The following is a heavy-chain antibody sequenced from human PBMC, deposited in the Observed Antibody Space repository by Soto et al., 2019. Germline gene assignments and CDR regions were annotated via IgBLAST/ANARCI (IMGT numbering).Heavy chain of an antibody. Sequence: SETLSLTCAVYGGSFSGYYWSWIRQPPGKGLEWIGEINHSGSTNYNPSLKSRVTISVDTSKNQFSLKLSSVTAADTAVYYCARRGYYDILTGYYTWSDPWGQGTLVTVSS. D-gene: IGHD3-9*01. CDR2: INHSGST. V-gene: IGHV4-34*01. CDR3: ARRGYYDILTGYYTWSDP. J-gene: IGHJ5*02. CDR1: GGSFSGYY.